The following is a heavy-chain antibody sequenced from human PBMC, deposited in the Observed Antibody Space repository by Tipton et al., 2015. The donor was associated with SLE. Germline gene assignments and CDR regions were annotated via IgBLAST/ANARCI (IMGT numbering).Heavy chain of an antibody. Sequence: LRLSCAVYGGSFSGYWWGWIRQPPGKGLEWIGEIYQSGRTNYNPSLKSRVTISVDTSKNQFSLKLSSVTAADTAVYYCARHKTATRAFDIWGQGTMVTVSA. CDR3: ARHKTATRAFDI. CDR1: GGSFSGYW. V-gene: IGHV4-34*01. CDR2: IYQSGRT. D-gene: IGHD1-1*01. J-gene: IGHJ3*02.